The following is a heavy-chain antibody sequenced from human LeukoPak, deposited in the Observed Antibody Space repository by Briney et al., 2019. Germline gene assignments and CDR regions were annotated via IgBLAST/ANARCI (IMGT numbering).Heavy chain of an antibody. V-gene: IGHV3-30-3*01. Sequence: GGSLRFSCAASGFTFSSYAMSWVRQAPGKGLEWVAVISYDGGNKYYADSVKGRFTISRDNSKNTLYLQMNSLRAEDTAVYYGARDGSPPYSSGWYNFDYWGQGTLVTVSS. CDR3: ARDGSPPYSSGWYNFDY. CDR1: GFTFSSYA. CDR2: ISYDGGNK. J-gene: IGHJ4*02. D-gene: IGHD6-19*01.